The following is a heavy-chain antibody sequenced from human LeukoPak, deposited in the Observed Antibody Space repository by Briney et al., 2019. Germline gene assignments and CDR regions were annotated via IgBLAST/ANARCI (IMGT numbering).Heavy chain of an antibody. D-gene: IGHD2-2*01. CDR2: IIGSGGST. J-gene: IGHJ4*02. CDR3: AKGGVVPPAVDY. V-gene: IGHV3-23*01. Sequence: GGSLRLSCGASGFTFSSYAMSWVGQAPGKGLEWVSAIIGSGGSTYYADSVKGRFTSSRDNSKNTLYLQMNSLRAEDTAVYSCAKGGVVPPAVDYWGQGKLVSVSS. CDR1: GFTFSSYA.